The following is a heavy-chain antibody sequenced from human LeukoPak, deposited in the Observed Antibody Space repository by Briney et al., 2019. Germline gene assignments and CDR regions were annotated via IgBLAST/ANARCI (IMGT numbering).Heavy chain of an antibody. CDR3: ASGGLTWEYYFDY. J-gene: IGHJ4*02. CDR1: GGTFSSYA. D-gene: IGHD1-26*01. V-gene: IGHV1-18*01. CDR2: ISGYSGKT. Sequence: ASVKVSCKASGGTFSSYAISWVRQAPGQGLEWMGGISGYSGKTNYAQKLQGRVTMTTDTSTSTAYMELRSLRSDDTAVYYCASGGLTWEYYFDYWGQGTLVTVSS.